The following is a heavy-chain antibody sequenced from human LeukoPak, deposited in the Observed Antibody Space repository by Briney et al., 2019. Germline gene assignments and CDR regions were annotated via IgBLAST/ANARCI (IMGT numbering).Heavy chain of an antibody. V-gene: IGHV3-23*01. J-gene: IGHJ5*02. CDR1: GFTFSSYA. CDR3: AKDTTSGWTTWFDP. D-gene: IGHD6-19*01. Sequence: GESLRLSCAASGFTFSSYAMSWVRQAPGEGLEWVSAISGSGGSTYYADSVKGRFTISRDNSKNTLYLQMNSLRAEDTAVYYCAKDTTSGWTTWFDPWGQGTLVTVSS. CDR2: ISGSGGST.